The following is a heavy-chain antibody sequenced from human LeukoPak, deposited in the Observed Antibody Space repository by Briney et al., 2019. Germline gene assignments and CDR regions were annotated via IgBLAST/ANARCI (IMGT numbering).Heavy chain of an antibody. D-gene: IGHD1-26*01. J-gene: IGHJ4*02. CDR2: ISSNGGNT. CDR1: GITFSSFT. CDR3: VKGIVGAPFDF. Sequence: GGSLRLSCSASGITFSSFTMHWVRQAPGKGLEYVSGISSNGGNTYYADSVEGRFTISRDNSKNTLYLQMGSLRAEDTAIYYCVKGIVGAPFDFWGQGTLVTVSS. V-gene: IGHV3-64D*09.